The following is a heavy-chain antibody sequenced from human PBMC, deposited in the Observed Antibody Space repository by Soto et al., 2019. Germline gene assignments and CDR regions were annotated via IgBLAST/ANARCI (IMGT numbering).Heavy chain of an antibody. CDR1: RYTPTELS. CDR2: FDPEDGET. CDR3: ATKAAAGLWWSDP. D-gene: IGHD6-13*01. V-gene: IGHV1-24*01. Sequence: APVKGSPQVFRYTPTELSLHWVGQPFGKGLEWMGGFDPEDGETIYAQKFQGRVTMTEDTSTDTAYMELSSLRSEDTAVYYCATKAAAGLWWSDPWGQGTLVTVSS. J-gene: IGHJ5*02.